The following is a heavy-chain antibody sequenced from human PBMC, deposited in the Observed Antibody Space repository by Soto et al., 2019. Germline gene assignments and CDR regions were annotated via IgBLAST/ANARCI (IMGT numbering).Heavy chain of an antibody. CDR1: GFTFSTYT. CDR3: ARGLGLTAASLDY. CDR2: ISSSSSYI. V-gene: IGHV3-21*01. Sequence: EVQLVESGGGLVKPGGSLRLSCAASGFTFSTYTMNWVRQAPGKGLEWVSSISSSSSYISYADSVKGRFTISRDNAKKSLYLQMNSLRADDTAVYYCARGLGLTAASLDYWAQGTLVTVSS. J-gene: IGHJ4*02. D-gene: IGHD2-21*02.